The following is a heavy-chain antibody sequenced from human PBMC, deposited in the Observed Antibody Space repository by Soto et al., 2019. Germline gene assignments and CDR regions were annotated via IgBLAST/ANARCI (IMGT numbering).Heavy chain of an antibody. CDR2: INPSGGST. Sequence: ASVKVSCKASGYTFTSYYMHWVRQAPGQGLEWMGIINPSGGSTSYAHKFQGRVTMTRDTSTSTVYMELSSLRSEDTAVYYCARDRIVVVVAPPYYYMDVWGKGTTVTVSS. CDR3: ARDRIVVVVAPPYYYMDV. CDR1: GYTFTSYY. D-gene: IGHD2-15*01. J-gene: IGHJ6*03. V-gene: IGHV1-46*03.